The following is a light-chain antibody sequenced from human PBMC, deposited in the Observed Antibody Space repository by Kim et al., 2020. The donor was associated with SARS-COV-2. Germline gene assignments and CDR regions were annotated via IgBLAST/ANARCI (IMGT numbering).Light chain of an antibody. V-gene: IGLV6-57*01. CDR2: ENN. J-gene: IGLJ3*02. Sequence: NFMLTQPHSVSESPGKTVTISCTRSSGSIASTNVQWYQQRPGTSPTDVIFENNQRPSGVPDRFSGSIDGSSNSASLTISGLKTEDEADYYCQSFDSNIQVFGGGTKLTVL. CDR1: SGSIASTN. CDR3: QSFDSNIQV.